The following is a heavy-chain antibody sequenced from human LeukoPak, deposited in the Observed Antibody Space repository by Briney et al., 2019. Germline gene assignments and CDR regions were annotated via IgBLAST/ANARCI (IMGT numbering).Heavy chain of an antibody. J-gene: IGHJ4*02. CDR3: ATGSLRLGEFSLGY. V-gene: IGHV1-24*01. CDR2: FDPEDGET. D-gene: IGHD3-16*02. CDR1: GYTLTELS. Sequence: ASVKVSCKVSGYTLTELSMHWVRQAPGKGLEWMGGFDPEDGETVYAQRFQGRVTMTEDASTDTAYMELSSLRSEDTAVYYCATGSLRLGEFSLGYWGQGTLVTVSS.